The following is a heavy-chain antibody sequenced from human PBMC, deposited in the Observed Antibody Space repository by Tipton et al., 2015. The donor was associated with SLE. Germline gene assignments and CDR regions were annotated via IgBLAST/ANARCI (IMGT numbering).Heavy chain of an antibody. CDR3: ARDHGFSGSYFY. Sequence: SLRLSCVASRFTFSNYWMHWVRQAPGKGLVWVSRINSDGNSTNYADSVKGRFTVSRDISKNTLYPQMNGLRVEDTAIYYCARDHGFSGSYFYWGQGTPVTVSS. CDR2: INSDGNST. J-gene: IGHJ4*02. D-gene: IGHD1-26*01. CDR1: RFTFSNYW. V-gene: IGHV3-74*01.